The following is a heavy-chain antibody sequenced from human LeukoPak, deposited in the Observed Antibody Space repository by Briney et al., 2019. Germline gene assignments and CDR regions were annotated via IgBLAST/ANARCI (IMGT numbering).Heavy chain of an antibody. Sequence: SETLSLTCTVSGGSISSYYWSWIRQPPGKGLEWIGYIYYSGSTNYNPPLKSRVTISVDTSKNQFSLKLSSMTAADTAVYYCARYYYGSGSYFPGYYYYYMDVWGKGTTVTISS. CDR3: ARYYYGSGSYFPGYYYYYMDV. V-gene: IGHV4-59*01. D-gene: IGHD3-10*01. CDR2: IYYSGST. CDR1: GGSISSYY. J-gene: IGHJ6*03.